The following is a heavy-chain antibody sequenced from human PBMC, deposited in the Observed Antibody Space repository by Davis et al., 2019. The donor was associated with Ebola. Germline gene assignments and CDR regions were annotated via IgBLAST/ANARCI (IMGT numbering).Heavy chain of an antibody. CDR2: ISWNSGSI. Sequence: GGSLRLPCAASESTFDAYAMHWVRQAPGKGLEWVSRISWNSGSIGYADSVKGRFTISRDNAKNSLYLQMNSLRAEDTALYYCAKDMGSGSYSPLGMDVWGQGTTVTVSS. V-gene: IGHV3-9*01. D-gene: IGHD3-10*01. J-gene: IGHJ6*02. CDR3: AKDMGSGSYSPLGMDV. CDR1: ESTFDAYA.